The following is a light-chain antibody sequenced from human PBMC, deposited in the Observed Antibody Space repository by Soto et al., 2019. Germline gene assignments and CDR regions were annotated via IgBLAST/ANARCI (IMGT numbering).Light chain of an antibody. Sequence: DIVMTQSPDSLAVSLGERVTIKCESSQTVFFSTNNKNYLAWYQQRPGQPPKLLISWASIRESGVPDRFSGSGSGTHFTLTIDSLQAEDVAIYYCQQYYDAPRTFGQGTKVEIK. CDR1: QTVFFSTNNKNY. V-gene: IGKV4-1*01. CDR3: QQYYDAPRT. J-gene: IGKJ1*01. CDR2: WAS.